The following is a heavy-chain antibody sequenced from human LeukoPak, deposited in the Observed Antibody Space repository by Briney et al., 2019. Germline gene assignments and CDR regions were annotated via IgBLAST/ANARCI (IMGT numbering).Heavy chain of an antibody. V-gene: IGHV3-21*01. CDR1: GFTFSSYN. CDR2: IGSSSSDI. J-gene: IGHJ4*02. Sequence: GGSLRLSCAASGFTFSSYNINWVRQAPGKGLEWVSSIGSSSSDIYYVDSVKGRFTISRDSAKNSVYLQMNSLRVEDTAVYYCARWATMTSILDYWGQGTLVTVSS. D-gene: IGHD4-17*01. CDR3: ARWATMTSILDY.